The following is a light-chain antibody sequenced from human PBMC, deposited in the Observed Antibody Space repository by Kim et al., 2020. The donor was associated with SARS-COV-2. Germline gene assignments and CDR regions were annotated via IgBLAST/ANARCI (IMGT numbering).Light chain of an antibody. CDR1: SLRSYY. Sequence: SSELTQDPAVSVALGQTVRITCQGDSLRSYYASWYQQKPGQAPVLVIYGKNNRRSGIPDRFSGASSGNTASFTITAAQAEDEADNYYYSRHTSGNHRDVF. CDR2: GKN. CDR3: YSRHTSGNHRDV. V-gene: IGLV3-19*01. J-gene: IGLJ1*01.